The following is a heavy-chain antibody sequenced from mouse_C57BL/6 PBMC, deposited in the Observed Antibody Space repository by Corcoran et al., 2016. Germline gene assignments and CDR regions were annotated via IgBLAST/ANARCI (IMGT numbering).Heavy chain of an antibody. CDR3: ARVPYYYGSPYYFDY. Sequence: EVQLQQSGPVLVKPGASVKMSCKASGYTFTDYYMNWVKQSHGKSLEWIGVINPYNGGTSYNQKFKGKATLTVDKSSSTAYMELNSLTSEDSAVYYCARVPYYYGSPYYFDYWGQGTTLTVSS. V-gene: IGHV1-19*01. CDR1: GYTFTDYY. J-gene: IGHJ2*01. D-gene: IGHD1-1*01. CDR2: INPYNGGT.